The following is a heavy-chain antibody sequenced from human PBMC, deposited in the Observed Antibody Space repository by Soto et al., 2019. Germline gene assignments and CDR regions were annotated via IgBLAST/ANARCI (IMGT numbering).Heavy chain of an antibody. Sequence: ASVKVSCKASGYTFTSYYMHWVRQAPGQGLEWMGIINPSGGSTSYAQKFQGRVTMTRDTSTSTVYMELSSLRSEDTAVYYCARVAVPSSYCSGGSCHSGWFDPWGQGTLVTVS. CDR3: ARVAVPSSYCSGGSCHSGWFDP. CDR1: GYTFTSYY. J-gene: IGHJ5*02. V-gene: IGHV1-46*01. CDR2: INPSGGST. D-gene: IGHD2-15*01.